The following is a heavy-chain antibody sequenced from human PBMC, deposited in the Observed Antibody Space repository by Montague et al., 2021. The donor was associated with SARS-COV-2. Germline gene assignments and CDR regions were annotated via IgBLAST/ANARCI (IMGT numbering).Heavy chain of an antibody. D-gene: IGHD1-26*01. J-gene: IGHJ6*02. CDR3: ARGIVGATVPLDYYYGMDV. V-gene: IGHV3-20*03. CDR2: INWNGGST. CDR1: GFTFGDHG. Sequence: SLRLSYAASGFTFGDHGMSWVRQAPGKGLEWVSGINWNGGSTGYADSAKGRFTISRDNAKNSLYMQMSSLRAEDTALYYCARGIVGATVPLDYYYGMDVRGQGTTVTVSS.